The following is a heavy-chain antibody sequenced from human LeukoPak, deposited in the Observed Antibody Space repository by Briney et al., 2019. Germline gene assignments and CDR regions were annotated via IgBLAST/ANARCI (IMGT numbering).Heavy chain of an antibody. CDR2: ISGSGGST. CDR1: GFTFSSYA. Sequence: GGSLRLSSAASGFTFSSYAMSWARQAPGKGLEWVSAISGSGGSTYYADSVKGRFTISRHNSKNTLYLQMNSLRAEDTAVYYCAKPSFVSWWLPRFDYWGQGTLVTVSS. D-gene: IGHD2-8*02. J-gene: IGHJ4*02. CDR3: AKPSFVSWWLPRFDY. V-gene: IGHV3-23*01.